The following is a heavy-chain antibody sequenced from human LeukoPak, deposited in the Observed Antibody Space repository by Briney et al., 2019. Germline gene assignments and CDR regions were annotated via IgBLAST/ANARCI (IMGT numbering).Heavy chain of an antibody. J-gene: IGHJ3*01. D-gene: IGHD2-2*02. CDR2: ISSSGSTI. CDR3: ARGDCSSATCYTKDAFDV. CDR1: RFTFSSYA. V-gene: IGHV3-48*04. Sequence: PGGSLRLSCAASRFTFSSYAMNWVRQAPGKGLEWVSYISSSGSTIYYADSVKGRFTISTDNAKNSLYLQMNSLRAEDTAVYYCARGDCSSATCYTKDAFDVWGQGTMVTVSS.